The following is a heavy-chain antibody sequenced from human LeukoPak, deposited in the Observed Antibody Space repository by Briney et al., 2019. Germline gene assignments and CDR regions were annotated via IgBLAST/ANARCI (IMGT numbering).Heavy chain of an antibody. Sequence: GGSLRLSCVASGLTFSHSAIHWVRQAPGKGLEWVAFMSFDGSHERYGDSVKGRFPLSRDNSKNTLYLQINSLRTEDTAVYYCARGGKCSDGKCYLIDYWGQGTLVTVSS. CDR1: GLTFSHSA. V-gene: IGHV3-30*04. D-gene: IGHD2-15*01. CDR2: MSFDGSHE. J-gene: IGHJ4*02. CDR3: ARGGKCSDGKCYLIDY.